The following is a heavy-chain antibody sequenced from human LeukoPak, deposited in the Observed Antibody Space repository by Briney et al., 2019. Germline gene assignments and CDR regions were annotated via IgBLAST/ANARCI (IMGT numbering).Heavy chain of an antibody. J-gene: IGHJ3*02. D-gene: IGHD2-15*01. Sequence: SETLSLTCAVYGGSFSGYYWSWIRQPPGKGLEWIGEINHSGSTNYNPSLKSRVTISVDTSKSHFSLKLTSVTAADTAVYYCARRHQVTSYSPYAFDIWGLGTMVTVSS. CDR3: ARRHQVTSYSPYAFDI. CDR2: INHSGST. V-gene: IGHV4-34*01. CDR1: GGSFSGYY.